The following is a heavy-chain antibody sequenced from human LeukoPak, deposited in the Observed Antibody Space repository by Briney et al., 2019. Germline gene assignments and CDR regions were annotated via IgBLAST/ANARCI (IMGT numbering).Heavy chain of an antibody. CDR3: ARDKLNTGPFSADY. V-gene: IGHV1-69*04. J-gene: IGHJ4*02. CDR1: GGTFSSYA. Sequence: SVKVSCKASGGTFSSYAISWVRQAPGQGLEWMGRIIPILGIANYAQRFQGRVTITADKSTSTAYMELSSLRSEDTAVYYCARDKLNTGPFSADYWGQGTLVTVSS. CDR2: IIPILGIA. D-gene: IGHD2-8*02.